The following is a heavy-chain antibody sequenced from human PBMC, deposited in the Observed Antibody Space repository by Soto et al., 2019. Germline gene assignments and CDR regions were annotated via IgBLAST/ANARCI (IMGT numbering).Heavy chain of an antibody. CDR1: GFTLSNYG. V-gene: IGHV3-33*01. Sequence: QVQLVESGGGVVQPGRSLTLSCVASGFTLSNYGMHWVRQAPGKGLEWVAGIWYDGTTTYSADSVKGRFSISRDNSKNAIFLQLSSLRAEDTAVYYCARNVGSSGSSRWFDTWGQGTLVTVSS. D-gene: IGHD3-10*01. J-gene: IGHJ5*02. CDR3: ARNVGSSGSSRWFDT. CDR2: IWYDGTTT.